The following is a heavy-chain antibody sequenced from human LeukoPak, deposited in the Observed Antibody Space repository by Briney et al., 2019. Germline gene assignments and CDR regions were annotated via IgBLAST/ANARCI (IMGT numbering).Heavy chain of an antibody. J-gene: IGHJ5*02. D-gene: IGHD1-26*01. CDR1: GFTFSNYA. V-gene: IGHV3-23*01. Sequence: GESLRLSCAASGFTFSNYAMIWVRQAPGKGLEWVSAISGSGGTYYADSVKGRFTISRDNSKNTLYLQMNSLRAEDTAVYYCANYRVGATTSNWFDPWGQGTLVTVSS. CDR2: ISGSGGT. CDR3: ANYRVGATTSNWFDP.